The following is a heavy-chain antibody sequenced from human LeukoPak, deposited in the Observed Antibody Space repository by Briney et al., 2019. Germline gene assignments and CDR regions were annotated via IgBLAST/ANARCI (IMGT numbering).Heavy chain of an antibody. D-gene: IGHD3-9*01. J-gene: IGHJ4*02. CDR2: IYYSGST. CDR3: ARHCRIFRRLPLGLCY. CDR1: GGSISSSAYY. Sequence: SETLSLTCSVSGGSISSSAYYWGWIRQPPGKGLEWIGNIYYSGSTYYNPSLKSRVTIPVDTSKNQFSLKLSSVTAADTAVYYCARHCRIFRRLPLGLCYWGQGTLVTVSS. V-gene: IGHV4-39*01.